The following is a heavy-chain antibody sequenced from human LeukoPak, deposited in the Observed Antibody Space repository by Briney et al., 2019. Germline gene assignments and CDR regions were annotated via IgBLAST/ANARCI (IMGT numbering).Heavy chain of an antibody. J-gene: IGHJ6*03. CDR1: GGSFSGYY. CDR2: INPSGRI. Sequence: SETLSLTCAVYGGSFSGYYWTWIRQAPGKGLEWIGKINPSGRISYKSSLKSRLTISVDASKNQFSLNLRSLTAADTAVYYCARGRHEVSMIVVVMTAVSYYLDVWGKGTTVTVS. CDR3: ARGRHEVSMIVVVMTAVSYYLDV. D-gene: IGHD3-22*01. V-gene: IGHV4-34*01.